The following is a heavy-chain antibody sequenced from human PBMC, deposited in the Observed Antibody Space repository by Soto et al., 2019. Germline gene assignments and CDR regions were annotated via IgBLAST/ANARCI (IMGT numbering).Heavy chain of an antibody. V-gene: IGHV1-46*01. J-gene: IGHJ3*02. CDR2: INPSGGST. CDR3: ARVRYSSGWYDDAFDI. CDR1: GYTFTSYY. D-gene: IGHD6-19*01. Sequence: ASVKFSCKASGYTFTSYYMHWLRQAPGQGLEWMGIINPSGGSTSYAQKFQGRVTMTRDTSTSTVYMELSSLSSEDTAVYYCARVRYSSGWYDDAFDIWGQGTMVTVSS.